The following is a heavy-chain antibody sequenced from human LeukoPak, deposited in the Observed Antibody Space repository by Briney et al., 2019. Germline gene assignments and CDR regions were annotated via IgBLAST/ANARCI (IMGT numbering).Heavy chain of an antibody. J-gene: IGHJ5*02. CDR1: GYTFTSYG. D-gene: IGHD3-3*01. CDR2: ISAYNGNT. Sequence: EASVKVSCKASGYTFTSYGISWVRQAPGQGLEWMGWISAYNGNTNYAQKLQGRVTMTTDTSTSTAYMELRSLRADATAVYYCARVTIGDWFDPWGQGTLVTVSS. V-gene: IGHV1-18*01. CDR3: ARVTIGDWFDP.